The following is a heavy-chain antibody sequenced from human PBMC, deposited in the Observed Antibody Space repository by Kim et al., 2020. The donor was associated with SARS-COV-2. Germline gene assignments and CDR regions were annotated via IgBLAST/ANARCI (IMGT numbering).Heavy chain of an antibody. J-gene: IGHJ4*02. Sequence: GGSLRLSCAASGFTFSSYEMNWVRQAPGKGLEWVSYISSSGSTIYYADSVKGRFTISRDNAKNSLYLQMNSLRAEDTAVYYCAREEGYYDILTGYFSTGPFDYWGQGTLVTVFS. V-gene: IGHV3-48*03. CDR3: AREEGYYDILTGYFSTGPFDY. D-gene: IGHD3-9*01. CDR1: GFTFSSYE. CDR2: ISSSGSTI.